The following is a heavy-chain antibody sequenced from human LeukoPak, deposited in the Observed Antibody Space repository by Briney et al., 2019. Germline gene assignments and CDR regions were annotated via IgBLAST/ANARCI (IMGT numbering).Heavy chain of an antibody. D-gene: IGHD5-24*01. CDR3: ARDNSVRDEAWWFNP. CDR1: GYTFTRYY. Sequence: ASVKVSCKAFGYTFTRYYMHWVRQAPVQGPEWIGVIKPSGTWTTYTQRFQGRLTLTRDMSTTADYLELISLRSENTAVDYCARDNSVRDEAWWFNPWVQGNLVTVSS. V-gene: IGHV1-46*01. CDR2: IKPSGTWT. J-gene: IGHJ5*02.